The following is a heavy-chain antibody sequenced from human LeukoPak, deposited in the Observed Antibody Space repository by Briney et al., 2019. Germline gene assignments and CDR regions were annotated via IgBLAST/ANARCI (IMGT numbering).Heavy chain of an antibody. V-gene: IGHV3-9*03. Sequence: GGSLRLSCAASGFTFDDYAMHWVRQAPGKGLEWVSGISWNSGSIGYADSVTGRFTISRDNAKNSLYLQMNSLRAEDMALYYCAKDRGSSWFRYYFDYWGQGTLVTVSS. D-gene: IGHD6-13*01. CDR3: AKDRGSSWFRYYFDY. J-gene: IGHJ4*02. CDR1: GFTFDDYA. CDR2: ISWNSGSI.